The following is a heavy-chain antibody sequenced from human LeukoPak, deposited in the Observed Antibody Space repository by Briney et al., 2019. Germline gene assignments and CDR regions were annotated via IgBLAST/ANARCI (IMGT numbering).Heavy chain of an antibody. J-gene: IGHJ6*03. CDR1: GGSISSSSYY. CDR3: AREVHGLVHKVHYYYYMDV. D-gene: IGHD6-6*01. CDR2: IYYSGST. V-gene: IGHV4-39*02. Sequence: SETLSLTCTVSGGSISSSSYYWGWIRQPPGKGLEWIGSIYYSGSTYYNPSLKSRVTISVDTSKNQFSLKLSSVTAADTAVYYCAREVHGLVHKVHYYYYMDVWGKGTTVTVSS.